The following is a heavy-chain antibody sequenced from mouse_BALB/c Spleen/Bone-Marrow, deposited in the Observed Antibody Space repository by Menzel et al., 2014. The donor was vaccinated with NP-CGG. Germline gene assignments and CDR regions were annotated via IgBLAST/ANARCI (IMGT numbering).Heavy chain of an antibody. CDR3: ARRFGNSPRDSAMVN. CDR1: GFNIKDTY. CDR2: VDPANGNT. J-gene: IGHJ4*01. D-gene: IGHD2-1*01. V-gene: IGHV14-3*02. Sequence: VQLQQPGADLVKPGASVKLSCTASGFNIKDTYIHWVKQRPEQGLEWIERVDPANGNTKYAPKFQGKATITADTSSNTAYLRLSSLTSEDTAVYYCARRFGNSPRDSAMVNWGRGTSVTVSS.